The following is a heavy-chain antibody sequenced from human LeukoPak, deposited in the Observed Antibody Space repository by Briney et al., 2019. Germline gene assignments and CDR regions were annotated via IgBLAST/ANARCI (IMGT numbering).Heavy chain of an antibody. CDR3: AKDKRVYPQYYFDY. Sequence: PGRSLRLSCAASGFTFDDYAMHWVRQAPGKGLEWVSGISWNSGSIGYADSVKGRFTISRDDAKNSLYLQMNSLRAEDTALYYCAKDKRVYPQYYFDYWGQGTLVTVSS. V-gene: IGHV3-9*01. D-gene: IGHD5/OR15-5a*01. CDR2: ISWNSGSI. J-gene: IGHJ4*02. CDR1: GFTFDDYA.